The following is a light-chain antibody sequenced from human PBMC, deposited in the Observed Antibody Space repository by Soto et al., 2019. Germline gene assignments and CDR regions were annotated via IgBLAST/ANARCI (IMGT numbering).Light chain of an antibody. CDR1: SSDVGGYNY. J-gene: IGLJ1*01. Sequence: SALTQPASVSGSPGQSITISCTGTSSDVGGYNYVSWYQQHPGKAPKLMIYEVSNRPSGVSNRFSGSKSGNTASLTISGLQAEDEADYYCTSYSSISTVEVLGTRTKGTVL. CDR3: TSYSSISTVEV. CDR2: EVS. V-gene: IGLV2-14*01.